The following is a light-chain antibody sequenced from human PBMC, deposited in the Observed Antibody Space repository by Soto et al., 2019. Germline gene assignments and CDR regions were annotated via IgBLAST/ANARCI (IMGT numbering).Light chain of an antibody. J-gene: IGKJ4*01. CDR2: AAS. CDR1: QGISSY. V-gene: IGKV1-9*01. Sequence: IQLTQSPSSLSASVGDRVTITCRASQGISSYLAWYQQKPGKAPKLLIYAASTLQSGVPSRFSGSGSGTDFTLTISGLRPEDFATYYCQQLSTYPLTFGGGTKV. CDR3: QQLSTYPLT.